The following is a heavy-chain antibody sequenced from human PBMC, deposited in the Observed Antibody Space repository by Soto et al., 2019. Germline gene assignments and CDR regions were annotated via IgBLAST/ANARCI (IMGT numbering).Heavy chain of an antibody. V-gene: IGHV1-69*13. J-gene: IGHJ4*02. CDR3: PMAPTVTSYKYYFDY. CDR2: IIPIFGTA. CDR1: GGGFSRYA. Sequence: PVKVSCQASGGGFSRYATSWVRQAHGQGLEWMGGIIPIFGTANYGQKFQGRVTITADESTSTAYMELGSVRSEATAVYYCPMAPTVTSYKYYFDYSGQGTVVGVSS. D-gene: IGHD4-17*01.